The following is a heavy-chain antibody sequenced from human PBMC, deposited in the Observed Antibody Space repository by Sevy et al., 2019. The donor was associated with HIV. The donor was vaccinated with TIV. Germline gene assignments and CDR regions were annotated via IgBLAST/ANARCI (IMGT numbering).Heavy chain of an antibody. CDR1: GFTFSSYA. D-gene: IGHD1-1*01. CDR3: AKPTGTTYYYYMDV. CDR2: ISGSGGST. Sequence: GGCLRLSCAASGFTFSSYAMSWVRQAPGKGLEWVSAISGSGGSTYYADSVKGRFTISRDNSKNTLYLQMNSLRAEDTAVYYCAKPTGTTYYYYMDVWGKGTTVTVSS. J-gene: IGHJ6*03. V-gene: IGHV3-23*01.